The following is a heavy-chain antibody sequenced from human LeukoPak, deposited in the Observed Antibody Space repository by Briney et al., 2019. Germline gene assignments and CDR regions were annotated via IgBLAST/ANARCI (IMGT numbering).Heavy chain of an antibody. CDR2: ISGSDSST. V-gene: IGHV3-23*01. CDR3: AKSGYNHFDY. CDR1: GFTFSSYW. Sequence: PGGSLRLSCAASGFTFSSYWMSWVRQAPGKGLEWVSTISGSDSSTHYADSVKGRFTISRDNSKNTLYLQMNSLRADDTAVYYCAKSGYNHFDYWGQGTLVTVSS. J-gene: IGHJ4*02. D-gene: IGHD5-24*01.